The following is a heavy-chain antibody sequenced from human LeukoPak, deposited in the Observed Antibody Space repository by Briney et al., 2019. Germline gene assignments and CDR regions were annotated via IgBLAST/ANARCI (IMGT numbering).Heavy chain of an antibody. J-gene: IGHJ6*03. CDR1: GYTFTSYG. CDR3: ARAVSRAYYYYYYMDV. V-gene: IGHV1-18*01. CDR2: ISAYNGNT. Sequence: GASVKVSCKASGYTFTSYGISWVRQAPGQGLEWMGWISAYNGNTNYAQKLQGRVTMTTDTSTSTAYMELRSLRYDDTAVYYCARAVSRAYYYYYYMDVLGKRTTVTVSS.